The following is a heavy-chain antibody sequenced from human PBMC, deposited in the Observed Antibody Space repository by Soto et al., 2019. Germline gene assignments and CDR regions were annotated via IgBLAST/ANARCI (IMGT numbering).Heavy chain of an antibody. CDR3: ARGGVRGTTSRGQVYN. D-gene: IGHD1-7*01. J-gene: IGHJ4*02. CDR1: GFTFSDYY. V-gene: IGHV3-11*06. CDR2: ISSSSDYT. Sequence: QVQVVESGGGLVKPGGSLRLSCAASGFTFSDYYMNWIRQAPGKGLEWVSYISSSSDYTKYADSVKGRFTISRDNAKSSLDVRMDSLRAEDTAVYYCARGGVRGTTSRGQVYNWGQGTLVTVSS.